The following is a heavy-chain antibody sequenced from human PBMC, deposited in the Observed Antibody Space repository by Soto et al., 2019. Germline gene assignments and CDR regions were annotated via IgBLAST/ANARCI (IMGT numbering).Heavy chain of an antibody. CDR2: IWYDGSLK. Sequence: QVQLVESGGGVVQPGKSLRLSCAASGFTFSHHGIHWVRQAPGKGLEWVAVIWYDGSLKYYGDSVQGRFTVSRDNSKNTVYLQMNSLRAEDSAVYYSARWDLDWWGRGTLVTVSS. J-gene: IGHJ4*02. CDR3: ARWDLDW. V-gene: IGHV3-33*01. D-gene: IGHD2-21*01. CDR1: GFTFSHHG.